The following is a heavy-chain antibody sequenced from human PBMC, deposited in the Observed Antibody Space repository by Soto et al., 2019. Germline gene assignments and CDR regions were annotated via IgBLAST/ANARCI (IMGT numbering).Heavy chain of an antibody. CDR1: GYSFTSYW. D-gene: IGHD3-10*01. CDR2: IDPSDSYT. J-gene: IGHJ5*02. Sequence: EVQLVQSGAEVKKPGESLRISCKGSGYSFTSYWISWVRQMPGKGLEWMGRIDPSDSYTNYSPSFQGHVTISADKSISTAYLQWSSLKASDTAMYYCARNPFGSGTINWFDPWGQGTLVTVSS. V-gene: IGHV5-10-1*01. CDR3: ARNPFGSGTINWFDP.